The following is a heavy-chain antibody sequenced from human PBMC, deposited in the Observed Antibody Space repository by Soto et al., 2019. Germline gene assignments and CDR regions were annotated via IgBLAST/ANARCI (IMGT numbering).Heavy chain of an antibody. J-gene: IGHJ4*02. Sequence: SETLSLTCTVSGGSISSYYWSWIRQPPGKGLEWIGYIYYSGSTNYNPSLKSRVTISVDTSKNQFSLKLSSVTAADTAVYYCARDKYYDFWRIFDYWGQGTLVTVSS. CDR2: IYYSGST. CDR3: ARDKYYDFWRIFDY. CDR1: GGSISSYY. D-gene: IGHD3-3*01. V-gene: IGHV4-59*01.